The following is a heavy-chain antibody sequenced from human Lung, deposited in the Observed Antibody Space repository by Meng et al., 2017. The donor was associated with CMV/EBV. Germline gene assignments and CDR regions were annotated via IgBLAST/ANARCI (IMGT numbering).Heavy chain of an antibody. Sequence: GGSLRLXCAASLFPFIIYSMNWVRQAPGKGLEWVSSISSSSSYIYYADSVKGRFTISRDNAKSSLYLQMNSLRAEDTAVYYCAREGYYYDSGNYYYYFDHXGQGXLVT. CDR3: AREGYYYDSGNYYYYFDH. D-gene: IGHD3-10*01. V-gene: IGHV3-21*01. J-gene: IGHJ4*02. CDR1: LFPFIIYS. CDR2: ISSSSSYI.